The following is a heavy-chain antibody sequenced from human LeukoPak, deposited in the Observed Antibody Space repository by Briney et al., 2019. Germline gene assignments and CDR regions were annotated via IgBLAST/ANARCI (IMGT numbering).Heavy chain of an antibody. CDR2: ISWNSGSI. J-gene: IGHJ6*02. CDR1: GFTFDDYA. Sequence: GRSLRLSCAASGFTFDDYAMHWVRQAPGKGLEWVSGISWNSGSIGYADSVKGRFTISRDNAKNSLYLQMNSLRAEDTALYYCAKGHPLLYHYGMDVWGQGTTVTVSS. V-gene: IGHV3-9*01. CDR3: AKGHPLLYHYGMDV.